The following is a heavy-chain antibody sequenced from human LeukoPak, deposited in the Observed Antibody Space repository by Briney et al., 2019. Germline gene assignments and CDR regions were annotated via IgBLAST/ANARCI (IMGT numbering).Heavy chain of an antibody. Sequence: GGSMRLSCAVSGITFSSYAMTWVRQAPGKGLEGVSTISGSGSSTYYAGSVKGRFTISRDNSKNTLYPQINSLRAEDTAVYYCAKGAPYSSGWYSDYWGQGTLVTVSS. CDR3: AKGAPYSSGWYSDY. V-gene: IGHV3-23*01. J-gene: IGHJ4*02. CDR1: GITFSSYA. CDR2: ISGSGSST. D-gene: IGHD6-19*01.